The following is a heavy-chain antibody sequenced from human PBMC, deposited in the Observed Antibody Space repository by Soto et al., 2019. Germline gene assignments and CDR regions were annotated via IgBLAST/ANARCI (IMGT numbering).Heavy chain of an antibody. CDR1: GYTFTSYG. J-gene: IGHJ3*02. CDR3: ARADYYDSSGYYSLAFDI. V-gene: IGHV1-18*01. D-gene: IGHD3-22*01. Sequence: ASVKVSCKASGYTFTSYGISWVRQAPGQGLEWMGWISAYNGNTNYAQKLQGRVTMTTDTSTSTAYMELRSLRSDDTAVYYCARADYYDSSGYYSLAFDIWGQGTMVTVSS. CDR2: ISAYNGNT.